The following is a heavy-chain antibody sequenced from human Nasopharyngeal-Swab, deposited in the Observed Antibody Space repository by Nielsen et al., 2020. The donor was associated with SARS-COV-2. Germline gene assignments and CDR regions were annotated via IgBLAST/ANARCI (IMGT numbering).Heavy chain of an antibody. D-gene: IGHD5-18*01. CDR2: IITMRGIA. V-gene: IGHV1-69*04. CDR3: ARGPDPALKFDP. J-gene: IGHJ5*02. CDR1: GGTFRSQG. Sequence: SVKVSCKASGGTFRSQGISWVRQAPGQGLEWMGRIITMRGIANYAQKFQGRVTITADKSTSTVYMDLSSLRSEDTAVYYCARGPDPALKFDPWGQGTLVAVSS.